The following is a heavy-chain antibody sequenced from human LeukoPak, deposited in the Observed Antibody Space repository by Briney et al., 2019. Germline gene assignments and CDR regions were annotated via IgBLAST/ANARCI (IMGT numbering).Heavy chain of an antibody. CDR3: ARLGQPVAATDY. CDR2: IGASGPTT. V-gene: IGHV3-23*01. Sequence: GGSLRLSCAASGFTFSSYPMIWVRQAPGKGLEWVSAIGASGPTTYYADSVKGRFTISRDNSRTTLFLQMNSLRAEDTAVYYCARLGQPVAATDYWGQGALVTVSS. J-gene: IGHJ4*02. CDR1: GFTFSSYP. D-gene: IGHD6-19*01.